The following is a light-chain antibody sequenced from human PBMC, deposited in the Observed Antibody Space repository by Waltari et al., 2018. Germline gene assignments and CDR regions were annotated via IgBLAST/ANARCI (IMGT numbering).Light chain of an antibody. CDR1: ESVRRA. CDR2: DAS. J-gene: IGKJ1*01. V-gene: IGKV3-20*01. CDR3: QHYRSLPVT. Sequence: EIVLTQSPGTLSLSPGDRATLSCRASESVRRALAWYQQRPGQAPRLLIYDASSRATGIPDRFSGSGSGTDFSLTISRLEPEDFALYYCQHYRSLPVTFGQGTKVEIK.